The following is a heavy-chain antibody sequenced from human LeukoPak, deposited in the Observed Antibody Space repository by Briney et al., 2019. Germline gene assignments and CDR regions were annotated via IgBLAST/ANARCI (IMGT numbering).Heavy chain of an antibody. J-gene: IGHJ4*02. CDR1: GYTFTAYY. V-gene: IGHV1-2*02. CDR3: SREMAAAGRTLADY. Sequence: ASVKVSCKASGYTFTAYYIHWVRQAPGQGLEWMGWINPKSGGTNFAQKFQGRVTMTRDTSISTGYMELSRLRSDDTAIYYCSREMAAAGRTLADYWGQGTLVSVSS. D-gene: IGHD6-13*01. CDR2: INPKSGGT.